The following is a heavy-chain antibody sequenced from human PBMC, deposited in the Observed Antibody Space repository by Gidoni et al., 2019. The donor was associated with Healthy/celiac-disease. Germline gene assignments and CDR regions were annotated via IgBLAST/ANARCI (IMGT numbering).Heavy chain of an antibody. V-gene: IGHV3-23*01. J-gene: IGHJ5*02. D-gene: IGHD3-9*01. Sequence: EVQLLESGGGLVQPGGSLRLSCAASGFTFSSYAMSWVRQAPGKGLEWVSVISGSGGSTYYADSVKGRFTISRDNSKNTLYLQMNSLRAEDTAVYYCAKNLDFDWLLPENRWGQGTLVTVSS. CDR3: AKNLDFDWLLPENR. CDR2: ISGSGGST. CDR1: GFTFSSYA.